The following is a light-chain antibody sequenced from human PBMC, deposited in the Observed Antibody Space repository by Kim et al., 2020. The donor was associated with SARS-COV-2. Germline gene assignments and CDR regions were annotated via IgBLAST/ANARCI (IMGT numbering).Light chain of an antibody. V-gene: IGLV2-23*02. CDR3: CSYAGSYVV. J-gene: IGLJ2*01. Sequence: LTQPASVSGSPGQSITISCTGTSSDVGSYNLVSWYQQHPGKAPKLMIYEVSKRPSGVSNRFSGSKSGNTASLTISGLQAEDEADYYCCSYAGSYVVFGGGTQLTVL. CDR1: SSDVGSYNL. CDR2: EVS.